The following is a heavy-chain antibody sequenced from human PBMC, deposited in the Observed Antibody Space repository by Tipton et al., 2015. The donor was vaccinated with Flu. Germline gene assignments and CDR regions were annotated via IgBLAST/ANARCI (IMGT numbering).Heavy chain of an antibody. J-gene: IGHJ4*02. CDR1: GYTFSNDW. CDR3: ARRAPYDNIALEF. D-gene: IGHD3-22*01. CDR2: IYPVDSNT. V-gene: IGHV5-51*03. Sequence: VQLVQSGAEVKEAGESLKISCKGSGYTFSNDWIGWVRQRPGKGLEWMGIIYPVDSNTKYSPSFEGQVTISADKSFNTAYLQWSSLKASDTAIYYCARRAPYDNIALEFWGQGTLVTVSS.